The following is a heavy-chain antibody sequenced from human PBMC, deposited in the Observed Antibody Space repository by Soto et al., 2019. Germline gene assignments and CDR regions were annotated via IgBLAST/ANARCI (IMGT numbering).Heavy chain of an antibody. CDR3: AREYCISTSCRPGYYYGMDV. J-gene: IGHJ6*02. V-gene: IGHV1-18*01. D-gene: IGHD2-2*01. Sequence: ASVKVSCKASGYTFTSYGISWVRQAPGQGLEWMGWISAYNGNTKYSQKFQGRVTITRDTSASTAYMELSSLRSEDTAVYYCAREYCISTSCRPGYYYGMDVWG. CDR1: GYTFTSYG. CDR2: ISAYNGNT.